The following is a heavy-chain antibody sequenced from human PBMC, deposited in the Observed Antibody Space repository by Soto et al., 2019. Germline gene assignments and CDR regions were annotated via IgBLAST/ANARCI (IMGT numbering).Heavy chain of an antibody. CDR2: ISGSGGST. Sequence: GGSLRHSCAASEFTFGGFAVSWVRQAPGKGLEWVSAISGSGGSTYYADSVKGRFTISRDNSKNTLYLQMNSLRAEDTAVYYCAKDQATVTTSYYYYGMDVWGQGTTVTVSS. V-gene: IGHV3-23*01. J-gene: IGHJ6*02. CDR3: AKDQATVTTSYYYYGMDV. CDR1: EFTFGGFA. D-gene: IGHD4-17*01.